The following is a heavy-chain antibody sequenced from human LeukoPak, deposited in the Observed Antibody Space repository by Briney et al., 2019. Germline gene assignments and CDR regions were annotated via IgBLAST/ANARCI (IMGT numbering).Heavy chain of an antibody. CDR3: ARGTVTFGFDY. V-gene: IGHV1-69*02. J-gene: IGHJ4*02. CDR1: GGTFSSYT. CDR2: IIPILGIA. Sequence: GALVKVSCKASGGTFSSYTISWVRQAPGQGLEWMGRIIPILGIANYAQKFQGRVTITADKSTSTAYMELSSLRSEDTAVYYCARGTVTFGFDYWGQGTLVTVSS. D-gene: IGHD4-17*01.